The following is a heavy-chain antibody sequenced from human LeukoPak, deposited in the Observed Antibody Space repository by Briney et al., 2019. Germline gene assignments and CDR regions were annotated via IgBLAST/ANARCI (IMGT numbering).Heavy chain of an antibody. CDR3: ARDLLN. J-gene: IGHJ4*02. CDR1: GFTFSTYW. V-gene: IGHV3-74*03. Sequence: GGSLRLSCAASGFTFSTYWMHWVRQAPGKGLEWVSLIDSDGNNTSCAESAKGRFTISRDNTKNTLYLQMKSLRAEDTAVYYCARDLLNWGQGALVTVSA. CDR2: IDSDGNNT.